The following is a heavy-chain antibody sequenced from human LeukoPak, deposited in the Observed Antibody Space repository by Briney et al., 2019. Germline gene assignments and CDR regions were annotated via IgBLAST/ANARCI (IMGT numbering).Heavy chain of an antibody. CDR2: IKSKTDGGTT. V-gene: IGHV3-15*01. J-gene: IGHJ3*02. D-gene: IGHD3-16*01. Sequence: GGSLRLSCAASGFTFSNAWMSWVRLAPGKGLEWVGRIKSKTDGGTTDYAAPVKGRFTISRDDSKNTLYLQMNSLKTEDTAVYYCTTGLSVGGAFDIWGQGTMVTVSS. CDR1: GFTFSNAW. CDR3: TTGLSVGGAFDI.